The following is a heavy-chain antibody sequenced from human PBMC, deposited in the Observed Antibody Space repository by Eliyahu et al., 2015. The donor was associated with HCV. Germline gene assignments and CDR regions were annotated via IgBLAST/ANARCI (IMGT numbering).Heavy chain of an antibody. D-gene: IGHD5-24*01. V-gene: IGHV4-31*03. J-gene: IGHJ5*02. Sequence: QVQLQESGPGLVKPSQTLSLTCSVSGGSVSSSPDRWNWVRQVPGXGLEWIAWIHYSGAINHNPSLKSRVTISLDTSKNQFSLQLRSVTAADTAVYYCTRLPYVNNSFGWFDPWGQGTLVTVSS. CDR3: TRLPYVNNSFGWFDP. CDR2: IHYSGAI. CDR1: GGSVSSSPDR.